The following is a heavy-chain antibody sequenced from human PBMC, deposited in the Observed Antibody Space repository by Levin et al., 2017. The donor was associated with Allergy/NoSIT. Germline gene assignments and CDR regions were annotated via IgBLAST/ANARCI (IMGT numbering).Heavy chain of an antibody. CDR3: PSWAMYHYERGAFDYFYYAMDV. CDR2: ISAGGNYI. Sequence: GGSLRPSCAASGILFSSYDMNWVRQAPGKGLEWVSSISAGGNYIYYADSVKGRFTISRDNAKNSLFLQMNSLRAEDTAVYYCPSWAMYHYERGAFDYFYYAMDVWGQGTTVTVSS. J-gene: IGHJ6*02. V-gene: IGHV3-21*01. D-gene: IGHD3-22*01. CDR1: GILFSSYD.